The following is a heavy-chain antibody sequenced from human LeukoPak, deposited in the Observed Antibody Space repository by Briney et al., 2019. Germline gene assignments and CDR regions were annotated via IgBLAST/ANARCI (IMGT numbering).Heavy chain of an antibody. J-gene: IGHJ5*02. CDR1: GFTLSSYG. CDR3: ARDAIAVAGTSWFDP. V-gene: IGHV3-33*08. D-gene: IGHD6-19*01. CDR2: IWYDGSNK. Sequence: GRSLRLSCAASGFTLSSYGMHWVRQGPGKGLEWVAVIWYDGSNKYYADSVKGRFTISRDNSKNTLYLQMNSLRAEDTAVYYCARDAIAVAGTSWFDPWGQGTLGTVSS.